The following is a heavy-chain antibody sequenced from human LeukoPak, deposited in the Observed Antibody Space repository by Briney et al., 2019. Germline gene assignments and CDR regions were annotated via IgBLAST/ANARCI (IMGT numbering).Heavy chain of an antibody. CDR3: ARGIQDSSSWPIDY. V-gene: IGHV3-48*01. J-gene: IGHJ4*02. D-gene: IGHD6-13*01. CDR2: ISSSSSTI. Sequence: GGSLRLSCAASGFTFSSYSMNWVRQAPGKGLEWVSYISSSSSTIYYADSVKGRFTISRDNAKNPLYLQMNSLRAEDTAVYYCARGIQDSSSWPIDYWGQGTLVTVSS. CDR1: GFTFSSYS.